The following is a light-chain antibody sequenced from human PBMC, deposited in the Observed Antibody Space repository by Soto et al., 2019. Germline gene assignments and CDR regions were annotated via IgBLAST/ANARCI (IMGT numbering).Light chain of an antibody. CDR3: QHYNNWPPWT. Sequence: EIVLTQSPATLSLSPGERASLSCRASQSVSSGHLAWYQQKPGQAPRLLIYGASTRATGIPASFSGSGSGTEFTLTISSLQSEDFAVYYCQHYNNWPPWTFGQGTKV. CDR1: QSVSSGH. V-gene: IGKV3-15*01. CDR2: GAS. J-gene: IGKJ1*01.